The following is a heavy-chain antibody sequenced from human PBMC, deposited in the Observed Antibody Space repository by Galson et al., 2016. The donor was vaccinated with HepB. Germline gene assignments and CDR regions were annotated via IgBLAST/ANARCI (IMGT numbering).Heavy chain of an antibody. Sequence: SLRLSCATSGFPFSRYWMTWVRQAPGKGLEWVANIRQDESERYYVDSVKGRFTISRDNAKGTLYLQMNSLRAEDTAVYYCARDGGYPSAPSPYGMDVWGQGTTVTVSS. CDR2: IRQDESER. V-gene: IGHV3-7*03. CDR3: ARDGGYPSAPSPYGMDV. CDR1: GFPFSRYW. D-gene: IGHD3-16*01. J-gene: IGHJ6*02.